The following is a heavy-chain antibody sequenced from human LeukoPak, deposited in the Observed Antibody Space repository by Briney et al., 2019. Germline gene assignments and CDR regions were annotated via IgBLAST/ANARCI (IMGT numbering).Heavy chain of an antibody. J-gene: IGHJ4*02. CDR2: INPSGGST. Sequence: GASVKVSCKASGYTFTSYYMHCVRQAPGQGLEWMGIINPSGGSTSYAQKFQGRVTMTRGTSTSTVYMELSSLRSEDTAVYYCASHGAYGSGSYYNDLFLGYWGQGTLVTVSS. D-gene: IGHD3-10*01. V-gene: IGHV1-46*01. CDR3: ASHGAYGSGSYYNDLFLGY. CDR1: GYTFTSYY.